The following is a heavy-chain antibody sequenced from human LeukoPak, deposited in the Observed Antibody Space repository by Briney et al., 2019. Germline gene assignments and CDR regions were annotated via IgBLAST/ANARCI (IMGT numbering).Heavy chain of an antibody. D-gene: IGHD1-26*01. CDR1: GGSISSYY. CDR2: IYYSGST. V-gene: IGHV4-59*01. J-gene: IGHJ5*02. CDR3: AREGRVAGVLSNWFDP. Sequence: SETLSLTCTVSGGSISSYYWSWIRQPPGKGLEWIEYIYYSGSTNYNPSLKSRVPISVDTSKNQFSLKLTSVTAADTAVYYCAREGRVAGVLSNWFDPWGQGTLVTVSS.